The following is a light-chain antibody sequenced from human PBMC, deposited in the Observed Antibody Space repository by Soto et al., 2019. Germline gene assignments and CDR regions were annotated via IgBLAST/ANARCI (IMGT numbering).Light chain of an antibody. Sequence: AIQMTQSPSSLSASVGDRVTITCRASQDDRNYLGWYQQRPGKAPKLLIYGASTLQSGVPSRFSGSGSGTDFTLTISSLQPEDFATYFCLQDDTFPWTFGQGTKVEV. CDR1: QDDRNY. J-gene: IGKJ1*01. CDR3: LQDDTFPWT. CDR2: GAS. V-gene: IGKV1-6*01.